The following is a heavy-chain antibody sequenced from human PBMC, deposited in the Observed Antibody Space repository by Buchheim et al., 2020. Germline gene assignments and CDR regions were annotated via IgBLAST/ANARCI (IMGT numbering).Heavy chain of an antibody. J-gene: IGHJ6*02. V-gene: IGHV4-34*01. CDR1: GGSFSGYY. Sequence: QVQLQQWGAGLLKPSETLSLTCAVYGGSFSGYYWSWIRQPPGKGLEWIGEINHSGSNNYNPSLKSRVTISVDTSKNQFSLKLSSVTAADTAVYYCARERYYYGSGSYYPYYYYGMDVWGQGTT. CDR3: ARERYYYGSGSYYPYYYYGMDV. D-gene: IGHD3-10*01. CDR2: INHSGSN.